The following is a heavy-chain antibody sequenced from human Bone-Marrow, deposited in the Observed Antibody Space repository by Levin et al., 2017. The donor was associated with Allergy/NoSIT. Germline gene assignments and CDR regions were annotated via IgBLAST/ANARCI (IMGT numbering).Heavy chain of an antibody. CDR3: ARGLEYSGLP. CDR1: GFTFSSYS. Sequence: ETLSLTCAASGFTFSSYSMNWVRQAPGKGLDWVSSITSSGTYIYYADSVKGRFTISRDNAKNSLFLQMNSLTAADTAVYYCARGLEYSGLPWGQGTLVTVSS. V-gene: IGHV3-21*01. CDR2: ITSSGTYI. J-gene: IGHJ5*02. D-gene: IGHD5-12*01.